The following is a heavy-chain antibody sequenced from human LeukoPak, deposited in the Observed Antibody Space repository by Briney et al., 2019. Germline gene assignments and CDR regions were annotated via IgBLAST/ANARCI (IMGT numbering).Heavy chain of an antibody. CDR2: IYYSGST. J-gene: IGHJ4*02. V-gene: IGHV4-59*01. CDR1: GGSISSYY. CDR3: ARGVRSSTSFDY. Sequence: KPSETLSLTCTVSGGSISSYYWSWIRQPPGKGLEWIGYIYYSGSTNYNPSPKSRVTISVDTSKNQFSLKLSSVTAADTAVYYCARGVRSSTSFDYWGQGTLVTVSS. D-gene: IGHD2-2*01.